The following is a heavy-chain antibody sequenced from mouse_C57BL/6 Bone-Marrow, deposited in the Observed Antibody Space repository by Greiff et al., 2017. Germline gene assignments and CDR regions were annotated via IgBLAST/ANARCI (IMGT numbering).Heavy chain of an antibody. J-gene: IGHJ1*03. V-gene: IGHV8-12*01. CDR3: ARRANYGNYGWYFDV. D-gene: IGHD2-1*01. CDR1: GFSLSTSGMG. Sequence: QVTLKECGPGILQSSQTLSLTCSFSGFSLSTSGMGVSWIRQPSGKGLEWLAHIYWDDDKRYNPSLKSRLTISKDTSRNQVFLKITSVDTADTATYYCARRANYGNYGWYFDVWGTGTTVTVSS. CDR2: IYWDDDK.